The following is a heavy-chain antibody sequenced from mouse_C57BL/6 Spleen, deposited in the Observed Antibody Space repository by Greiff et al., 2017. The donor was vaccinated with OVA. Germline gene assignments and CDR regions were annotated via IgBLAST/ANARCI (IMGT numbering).Heavy chain of an antibody. CDR3: ARPAVATYDDY. CDR2: ILPGSGST. J-gene: IGHJ2*01. D-gene: IGHD1-1*01. Sequence: VMLVESGAELMKPGASVKLSCKATGYTFTGYWIEWEKKGPGHGLDWIGEILPGSGSTNYNEKFKGKATCTADTSSNTAYMQLSSLTTEDSAIYYCARPAVATYDDYWGQGTTLTVSS. V-gene: IGHV1-9*01. CDR1: GYTFTGYW.